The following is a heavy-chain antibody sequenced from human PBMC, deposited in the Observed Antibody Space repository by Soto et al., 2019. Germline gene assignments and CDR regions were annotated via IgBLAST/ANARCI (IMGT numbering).Heavy chain of an antibody. CDR2: IYPGDSDT. CDR3: ARHVDTAMVTEFDY. V-gene: IGHV5-51*01. D-gene: IGHD5-18*01. Sequence: GESLKICCKVSGYSFTSYWIGWVRQMPGKGLEWMGIIYPGDSDTRYSPSFQGQVTISADKSISTAYLQWSSPKASDTAMYYCARHVDTAMVTEFDYWGQGTLVTVSS. CDR1: GYSFTSYW. J-gene: IGHJ4*02.